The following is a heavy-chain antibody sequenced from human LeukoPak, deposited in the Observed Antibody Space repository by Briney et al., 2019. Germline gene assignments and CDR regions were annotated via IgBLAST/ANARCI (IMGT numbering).Heavy chain of an antibody. CDR2: ISGSGGST. CDR3: AKDPLPVDYYDSSGYSLGLFDY. Sequence: LSGGSLRLSCAASGFTFSSYAMSWVRQAPGKGLEWVSAISGSGGSTYYADSVKGRFTISRDNSKNTLYLQMNSLRAEDTAVYYCAKDPLPVDYYDSSGYSLGLFDYWGQGTLVTVSS. V-gene: IGHV3-23*01. CDR1: GFTFSSYA. J-gene: IGHJ4*02. D-gene: IGHD3-22*01.